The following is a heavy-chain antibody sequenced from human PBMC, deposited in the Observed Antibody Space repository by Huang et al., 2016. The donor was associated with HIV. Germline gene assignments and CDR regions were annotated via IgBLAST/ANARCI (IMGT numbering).Heavy chain of an antibody. CDR2: VYDTGTA. J-gene: IGHJ4*02. CDR1: GGSISDHH. D-gene: IGHD7-27*01. CDR3: ARDNWGPFLTTFDS. Sequence: QVHLQESGPGLVKPSETLSITCSVSGGSISDHHWGWIRQSPRKGLEWIGSVYDTGTANDNPALNRRVTIFLDKAKKQLSLNLGSMTAADTAIYYCARDNWGPFLTTFDSWGPGSLVTVSS. V-gene: IGHV4-59*11.